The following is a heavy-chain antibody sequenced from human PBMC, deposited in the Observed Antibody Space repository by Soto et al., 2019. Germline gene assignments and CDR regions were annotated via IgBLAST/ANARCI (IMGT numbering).Heavy chain of an antibody. V-gene: IGHV3-49*03. CDR1: GFTFGDYT. J-gene: IGHJ4*02. D-gene: IGHD3-9*01. CDR3: TRVTPAISTYFDY. Sequence: EVQVVESGGGLVQPGRSLRLSCTASGFTFGDYTMSWFRQAPGKGLEWVGFIRNKAYGGTTEYAASVKGKFTISRDDSKSIAYLQMNSLKTEDTAVYYCTRVTPAISTYFDYWGQGTLVTVSS. CDR2: IRNKAYGGTT.